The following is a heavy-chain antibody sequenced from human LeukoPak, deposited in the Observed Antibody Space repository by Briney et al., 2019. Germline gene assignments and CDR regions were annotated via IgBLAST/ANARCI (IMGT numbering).Heavy chain of an antibody. CDR1: GGSISSSSYY. J-gene: IGHJ4*02. V-gene: IGHV4-39*01. CDR3: ARQISGYYFDY. Sequence: PSETLSLTCTVSGGSISSSSYYWGWIRQPPGKGLEWIGSIYYSGSTYYNPSLKSRVTISVDASKNQFSLKLSSVTAADTAVYYCARQISGYYFDYWGQGTLVTVSS. CDR2: IYYSGST. D-gene: IGHD3-22*01.